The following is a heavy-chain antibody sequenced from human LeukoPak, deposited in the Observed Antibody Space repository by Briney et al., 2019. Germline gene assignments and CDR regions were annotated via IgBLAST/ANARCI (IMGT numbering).Heavy chain of an antibody. CDR1: GGSLSGYY. D-gene: IGHD3-9*01. Sequence: PSETLSLTCAVSGGSLSGYYWTWIRQPPGKGLEWIGEINHSGSTNYNPSLKSRVTISVDTSRKQFFLRLSSMTAADTAVYYCARRSDWFGNDYWGQGTLVTVSS. J-gene: IGHJ4*02. CDR3: ARRSDWFGNDY. CDR2: INHSGST. V-gene: IGHV4-34*01.